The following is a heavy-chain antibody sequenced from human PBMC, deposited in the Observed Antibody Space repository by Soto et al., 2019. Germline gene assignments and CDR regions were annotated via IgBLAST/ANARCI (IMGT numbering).Heavy chain of an antibody. D-gene: IGHD3-22*01. CDR2: IIPIFGTA. CDR3: AASSDSSGYYYHPDY. V-gene: IGHV1-69*13. CDR1: GGTFSSYA. Sequence: GASVKVSCKASGGTFSSYAISWVRQAPGQGLEWMGGIIPIFGTANYAQKFQGRVTITADESTSTAYMELSSLRSEDTAVYYCAASSDSSGYYYHPDYWGQGTLVTVSS. J-gene: IGHJ4*02.